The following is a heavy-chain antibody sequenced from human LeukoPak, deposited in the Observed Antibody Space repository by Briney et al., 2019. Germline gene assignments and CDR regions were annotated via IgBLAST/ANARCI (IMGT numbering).Heavy chain of an antibody. CDR2: INPNSGGT. J-gene: IGHJ6*03. Sequence: ASVKVSCKASGYTFTGYYMHWVRQAPGQGLEWMGWINPNSGGTNYAQKFQGRVTMTRDTSISTAYMELSRLRSDDAAVYYCASSVRDYYYYYMDVWGKGTTVTVSS. V-gene: IGHV1-2*02. CDR3: ASSVRDYYYYYMDV. CDR1: GYTFTGYY.